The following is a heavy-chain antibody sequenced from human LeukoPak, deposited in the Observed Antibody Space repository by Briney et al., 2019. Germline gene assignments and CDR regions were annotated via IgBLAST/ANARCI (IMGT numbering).Heavy chain of an antibody. V-gene: IGHV4-34*01. CDR1: GGSFSNYY. D-gene: IGHD1-26*01. Sequence: SETLSLTCAVYGGSFSNYYWNWIRQPPGKGLEWIGEINHSGSTNYNPSLKSRVTLSVDTSKNQLSLRLRFVTAADTAVYYCARNIVGALMDVWGKGTSVTVSS. CDR2: INHSGST. CDR3: ARNIVGALMDV. J-gene: IGHJ6*04.